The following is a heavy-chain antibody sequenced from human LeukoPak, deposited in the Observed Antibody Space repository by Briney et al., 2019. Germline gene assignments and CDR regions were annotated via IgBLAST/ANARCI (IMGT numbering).Heavy chain of an antibody. CDR2: IKQDGSKK. J-gene: IGHJ4*02. Sequence: GGPLRLSCVASGFTFSSYWMSWVRQAPGKGLEWVANIKQDGSKKYYVDSVKGRFTISRDNTKNSLYLQMSSLRAEDTAVFYCARDPGDYFGGYWGQGTLVTVSS. V-gene: IGHV3-7*01. CDR1: GFTFSSYW. CDR3: ARDPGDYFGGY. D-gene: IGHD4-17*01.